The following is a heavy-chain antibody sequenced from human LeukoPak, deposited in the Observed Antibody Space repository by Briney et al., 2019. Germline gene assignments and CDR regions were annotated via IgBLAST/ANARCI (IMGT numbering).Heavy chain of an antibody. Sequence: SETLSLTCTVSGGSISSYYWSWIRQSPGKGLEWIAYIYYSGSTNYKPSLKRRVTISVDTSKNPFSLKLRSVTAADTAVYYCASLRGSGSYYISDFWGQGPLVTVSP. CDR1: GGSISSYY. V-gene: IGHV4-59*01. CDR3: ASLRGSGSYYISDF. J-gene: IGHJ4*02. CDR2: IYYSGST. D-gene: IGHD3-10*01.